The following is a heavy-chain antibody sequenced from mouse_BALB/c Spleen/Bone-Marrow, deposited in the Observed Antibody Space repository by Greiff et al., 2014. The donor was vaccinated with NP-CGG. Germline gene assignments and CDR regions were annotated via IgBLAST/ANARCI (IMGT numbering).Heavy chain of an antibody. CDR2: IDPGNGDT. CDR3: NAEHGNYHYFDY. V-gene: IGHV14-4*02. Sequence: DVQLVESGAELVGSGASVKLSCTASGFNIKDYYMHWVKQRPEQGLEWIGWIDPGNGDTEYAPKFQGKATMTADTSSNTAYLQLSSLTSEDTAVYYCNAEHGNYHYFDYWGQGTTLTVSS. D-gene: IGHD1-1*01. J-gene: IGHJ2*01. CDR1: GFNIKDYY.